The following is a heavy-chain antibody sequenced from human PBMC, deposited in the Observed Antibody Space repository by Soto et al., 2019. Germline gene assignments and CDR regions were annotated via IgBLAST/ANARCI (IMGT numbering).Heavy chain of an antibody. D-gene: IGHD6-13*01. CDR1: GFTFSSYE. J-gene: IGHJ3*02. V-gene: IGHV3-48*03. CDR3: ARANSSSSWNNAFVI. CDR2: ISSSGSTI. Sequence: EGSLRLSCAASGFTFSSYEMNWVRQAPGKGLEWVSYISSSGSTIYYADSVKGRFTISRDNAKNSLYLQMNSLRAEDTAVYYCARANSSSSWNNAFVIGGKGTMVTVS.